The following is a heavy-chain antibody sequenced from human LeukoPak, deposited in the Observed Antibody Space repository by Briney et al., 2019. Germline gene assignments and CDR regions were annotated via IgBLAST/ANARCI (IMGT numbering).Heavy chain of an antibody. CDR2: IYYSGST. J-gene: IGHJ4*02. CDR3: ARDRNDFWSGYPFDY. Sequence: LETLSLTCTVSGGSISSSSYYWGWIRQPPGKGLEWIGSIYYSGSTYYNPSLKSRVTISVDTSKNQFSLKLSSVTAADTAVYYCARDRNDFWSGYPFDYWGQGTLVTVSS. V-gene: IGHV4-39*07. D-gene: IGHD3-3*01. CDR1: GGSISSSSYY.